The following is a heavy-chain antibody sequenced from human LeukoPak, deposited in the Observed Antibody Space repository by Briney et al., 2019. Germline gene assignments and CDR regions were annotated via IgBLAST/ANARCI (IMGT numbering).Heavy chain of an antibody. CDR2: IYYSGST. J-gene: IGHJ4*02. CDR1: GGSISSGDHY. CDR3: ARGSWSSSIDY. V-gene: IGHV4-30-4*01. Sequence: PSETLSLTCTVPGGSISSGDHYSSWIRQPPGKGLEWIGYIYYSGSTYYNPSLKSQVTISVDTSKNQFSLKLSSVTAADTAVYYCARGSWSSSIDYWGQGTLVTVSS. D-gene: IGHD6-6*01.